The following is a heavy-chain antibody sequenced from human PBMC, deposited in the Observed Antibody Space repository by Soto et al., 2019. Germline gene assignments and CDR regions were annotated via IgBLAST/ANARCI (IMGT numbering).Heavy chain of an antibody. CDR2: ISAYNGNT. V-gene: IGHV1-18*01. Sequence: ASVKVSSKDSGYTFTSYAISWVRQSPGQGLEWMGWISAYNGNTNYAQKLQGRVTMTTDTSTSTAYMELRSLRSDDTAVYYCARVGGFRITIFSPTLPRQTNWFDPWGQGTLVTVS. CDR3: ARVGGFRITIFSPTLPRQTNWFDP. J-gene: IGHJ5*02. CDR1: GYTFTSYA. D-gene: IGHD3-9*01.